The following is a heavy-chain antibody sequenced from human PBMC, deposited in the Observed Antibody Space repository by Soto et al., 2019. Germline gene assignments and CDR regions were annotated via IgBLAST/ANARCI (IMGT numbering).Heavy chain of an antibody. CDR2: IYSGGST. V-gene: IGHV3-53*01. D-gene: IGHD2-15*01. Sequence: GGSLRLSCAASGFTVSSNYMSWVRQAPGRGLEWVSVIYSGGSTYYADSVKGRFTISRDNSKNTLYLQMNSLRAEDTAVYYCARECSGGSCYPYYYYGMDVWGQGTTVTVSS. CDR3: ARECSGGSCYPYYYYGMDV. J-gene: IGHJ6*02. CDR1: GFTVSSNY.